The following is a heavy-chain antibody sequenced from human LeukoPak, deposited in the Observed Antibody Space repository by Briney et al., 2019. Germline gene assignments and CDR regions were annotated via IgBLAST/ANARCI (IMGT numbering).Heavy chain of an antibody. Sequence: GGSLRLSCAASGFTFSSYGMHWVRQAPGKGLEWVAVISYDGSNKYYADSVKGRFTISRDNSKNTLYLQMNSLRAEDTAVYYCAKDPRIQLWFLPFFDYWGQGTLVTVSS. CDR1: GFTFSSYG. J-gene: IGHJ4*02. CDR2: ISYDGSNK. D-gene: IGHD5-18*01. V-gene: IGHV3-30*18. CDR3: AKDPRIQLWFLPFFDY.